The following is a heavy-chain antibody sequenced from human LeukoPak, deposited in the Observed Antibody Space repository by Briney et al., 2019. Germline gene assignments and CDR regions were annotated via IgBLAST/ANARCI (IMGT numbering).Heavy chain of an antibody. V-gene: IGHV3-48*03. D-gene: IGHD4/OR15-4a*01. CDR2: ITATGSVV. J-gene: IGHJ4*02. Sequence: GGSLRLSCAASGFNLRSRDLNWVRQAPGKGLDWISYITATGSVVHYADSVKGRFSVLRDNTKNSLYLRMDSLRFEDTGLYYCATTAYYPYYYFDHWGRGDLVTVSS. CDR1: GFNLRSRD. CDR3: ATTAYYPYYYFDH.